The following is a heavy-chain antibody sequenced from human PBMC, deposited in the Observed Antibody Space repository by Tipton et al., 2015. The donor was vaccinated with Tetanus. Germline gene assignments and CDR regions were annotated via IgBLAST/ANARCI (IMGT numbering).Heavy chain of an antibody. D-gene: IGHD5-18*01. V-gene: IGHV4-30-4*01. CDR2: IYYSGST. Sequence: TLSLTCTVSGGSISSGDYYWSWIRQPPGKGLEWIGYIYYSGSTYYNPSLKSRVTISVDTSKNQFSLKLSSVTAADTAVYYCARERGVDTAHMDVWGQGTTVTVSS. CDR3: ARERGVDTAHMDV. J-gene: IGHJ6*02. CDR1: GGSISSGDYY.